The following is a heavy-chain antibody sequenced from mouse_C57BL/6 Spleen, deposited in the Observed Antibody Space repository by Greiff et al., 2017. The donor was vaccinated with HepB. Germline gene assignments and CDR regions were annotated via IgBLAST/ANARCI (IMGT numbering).Heavy chain of an antibody. CDR2: ISDGGSYT. D-gene: IGHD4-1*01. CDR3: ARDGTGAFAY. CDR1: GFTFSSYA. J-gene: IGHJ3*01. V-gene: IGHV5-4*01. Sequence: EVMLVESGGGLVKPGGSLKLSCAASGFTFSSYAMSWVRQTPEKRLEWVATISDGGSYTYYPDNVKGRFTISRDNAKNNLYLQMSHLKSEDTAMYYCARDGTGAFAYWGQGTLVTVSA.